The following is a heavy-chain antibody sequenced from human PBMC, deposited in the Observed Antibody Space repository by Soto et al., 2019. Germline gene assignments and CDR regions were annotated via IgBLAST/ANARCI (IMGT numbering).Heavy chain of an antibody. V-gene: IGHV3-23*01. Sequence: HPGGSLRLSCAASGFTFSSYAMSWVRQAPGKGLEWVSAISGSGGSTYYADSVKGRFTISRDNSKNTLYLQMNSLRAEDTAVYYCAKDRVIAAAGTKSPDWFDPWGQGTLVTVS. CDR2: ISGSGGST. D-gene: IGHD6-13*01. CDR3: AKDRVIAAAGTKSPDWFDP. CDR1: GFTFSSYA. J-gene: IGHJ5*02.